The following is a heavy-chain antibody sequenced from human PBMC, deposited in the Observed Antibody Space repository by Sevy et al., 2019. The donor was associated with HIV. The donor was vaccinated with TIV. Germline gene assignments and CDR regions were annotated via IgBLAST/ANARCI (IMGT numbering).Heavy chain of an antibody. CDR1: GFTFSDAW. CDR2: IKSKTDSGTR. J-gene: IGHJ4*02. D-gene: IGHD1-1*01. Sequence: GGSLRLSCTTSGFTFSDAWMNWVRQAPGKGLEWVARIKSKTDSGTRDYAAPVKGRFSISRDDSKNTVYLQMTSLKDEDTGVYFCACGIGTSDFDLWGQRTLVTVSS. CDR3: ACGIGTSDFDL. V-gene: IGHV3-15*01.